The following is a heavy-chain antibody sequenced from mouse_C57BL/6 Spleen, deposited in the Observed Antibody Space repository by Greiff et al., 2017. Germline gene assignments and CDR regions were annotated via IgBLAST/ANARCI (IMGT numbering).Heavy chain of an antibody. Sequence: EVKLMESGGDLVKPGGSLTLSCAASGFTFSSYGMSWVRQTPDKRLEWVATISSGGSYTYYPDSVKGRFTISRDKAKNTLYLQMSSLKSEDTAMYYCAGHSGTGAWVAYWGQGTLVTVSA. V-gene: IGHV5-6*01. J-gene: IGHJ3*01. D-gene: IGHD4-1*01. CDR1: GFTFSSYG. CDR3: AGHSGTGAWVAY. CDR2: ISSGGSYT.